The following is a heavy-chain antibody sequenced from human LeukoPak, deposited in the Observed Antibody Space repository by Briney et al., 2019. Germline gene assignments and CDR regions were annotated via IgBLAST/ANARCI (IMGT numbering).Heavy chain of an antibody. CDR3: ARDGGRSSYYYYYMDV. Sequence: GGSLRLSCAASGFTFSSYAMHWVRQAPGKGLEWVAVISNDGNNEYYADSVKGRLTTSRDNSKNTLYLQMNSLRVEDTAVYYCARDGGRSSYYYYYMDVWGKGTTVTVSS. J-gene: IGHJ6*03. D-gene: IGHD1-26*01. V-gene: IGHV3-30-3*01. CDR2: ISNDGNNE. CDR1: GFTFSSYA.